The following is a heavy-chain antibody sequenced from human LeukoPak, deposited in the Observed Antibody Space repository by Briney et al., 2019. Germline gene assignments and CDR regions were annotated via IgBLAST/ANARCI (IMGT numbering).Heavy chain of an antibody. J-gene: IGHJ4*02. Sequence: GGSLRLSCAASGFTFSSYAMSWVRQAPGKGLEWVSAISGSGGSTYHADSVKGRFTTSRDNSKNTLYLQMNSLRAEDTAVYYCATNYYDSSGYYYRVDYWGQGTLVTVSS. CDR3: ATNYYDSSGYYYRVDY. V-gene: IGHV3-23*01. CDR1: GFTFSSYA. D-gene: IGHD3-22*01. CDR2: ISGSGGST.